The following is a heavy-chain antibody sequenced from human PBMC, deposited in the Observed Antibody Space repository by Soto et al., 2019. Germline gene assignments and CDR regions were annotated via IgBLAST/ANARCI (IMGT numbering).Heavy chain of an antibody. D-gene: IGHD6-13*01. Sequence: QVQLVQSGAEVKKPGASVKVSCKASGYTFTSHYMHWVRQAPGQGLEWMGIINPSGGGTSYAQKFQDRVTMTRDTSTSVVYMELNSLRSEDTAVYYCARDQGYSSPFAYWGQGTLVTVSS. J-gene: IGHJ4*02. V-gene: IGHV1-46*01. CDR1: GYTFTSHY. CDR3: ARDQGYSSPFAY. CDR2: INPSGGGT.